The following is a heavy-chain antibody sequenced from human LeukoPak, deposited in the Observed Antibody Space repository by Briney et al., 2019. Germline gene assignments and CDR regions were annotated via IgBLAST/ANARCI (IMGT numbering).Heavy chain of an antibody. J-gene: IGHJ4*02. CDR1: GFTFSRYG. V-gene: IGHV3-30*03. CDR3: ARVGYYASGPFSYFDY. CDR2: TSYDGTKK. D-gene: IGHD3-10*01. Sequence: GRSLRLSCAASGFTFSRYGMHWVRQAPGKGLEWVAVTSYDGTKKDYADHVKGRFTISRDNSQNTLYLQRNSLRAEDTAVYYWARVGYYASGPFSYFDYWGQGTLVTVSS.